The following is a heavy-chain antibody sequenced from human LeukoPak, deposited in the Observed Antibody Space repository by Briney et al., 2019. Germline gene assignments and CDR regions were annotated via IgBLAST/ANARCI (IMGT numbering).Heavy chain of an antibody. D-gene: IGHD4/OR15-4a*01. J-gene: IGHJ4*02. V-gene: IGHV3-7*01. CDR3: ARDVDYANPRHDY. CDR1: GFTFFNYW. Sequence: GGSLRLSCAASGFTFFNYWMSWVRQAPGKGLEWVANINLEGSQKYYVDSLKGRFTISRDNANNLLYLQMNSLRAEDMAVYYCARDVDYANPRHDYWGQGTLVTVSS. CDR2: INLEGSQK.